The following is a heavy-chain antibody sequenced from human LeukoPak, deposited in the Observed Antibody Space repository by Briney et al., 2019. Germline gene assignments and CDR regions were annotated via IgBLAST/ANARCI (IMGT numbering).Heavy chain of an antibody. CDR3: ARFGGQGYCNRGSCFLDL. V-gene: IGHV3-21*01. Sequence: GGSLRLSCAGSGVNFGDYSMNWVRQTQGQGLEWVSSMGSSSYYKFYADSVKGRCTISRNNAKNSLSLVMNSLRVDDTAVYYCARFGGQGYCNRGSCFLDLWGPGALVTVSS. D-gene: IGHD2-15*01. J-gene: IGHJ5*02. CDR1: GVNFGDYS. CDR2: MGSSSYYK.